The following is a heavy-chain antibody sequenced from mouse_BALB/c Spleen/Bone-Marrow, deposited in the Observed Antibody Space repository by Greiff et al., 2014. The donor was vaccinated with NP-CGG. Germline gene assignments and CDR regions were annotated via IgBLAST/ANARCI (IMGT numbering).Heavy chain of an antibody. CDR1: GFSLTGYG. J-gene: IGHJ1*01. D-gene: IGHD1-2*01. CDR3: ARVDYYGWGYFDV. Sequence: QVQLKESGPGLVAPSQTLSITCTASGFSLTGYGVNWVRQPPGKGLEWLGMIWGDGSTDYNSALKSRLSISKDNSKSQVFLKMNSLQTDDTARYYCARVDYYGWGYFDVWGAGTTVTVSS. CDR2: IWGDGST. V-gene: IGHV2-6-7*01.